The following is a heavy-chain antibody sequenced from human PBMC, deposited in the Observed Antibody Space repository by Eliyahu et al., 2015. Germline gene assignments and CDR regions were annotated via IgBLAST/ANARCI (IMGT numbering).Heavy chain of an antibody. V-gene: IGHV3-33*06. J-gene: IGHJ4*02. CDR3: AEKSLSLGEFVIES. Sequence: VQLVESGGGVVQPEKSLRLACVXSGXXXGXYGXHWVRQAPGKGLXWVAVSLYDGSGXYYSDSVKGRFIMSRDNFKNTIYLQMNSLRVDDTAVYYCAEKSLSLGEFVIESWGQGTLVTVSS. CDR2: SLYDGSGX. CDR1: GXXXGXYG. D-gene: IGHD4-17*01.